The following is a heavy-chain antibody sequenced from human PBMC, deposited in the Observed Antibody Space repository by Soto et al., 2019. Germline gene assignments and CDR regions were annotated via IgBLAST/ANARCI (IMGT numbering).Heavy chain of an antibody. CDR2: INPNSGGT. V-gene: IGHV1-2*02. J-gene: IGHJ6*02. CDR3: ARDQSPSSGWPGMDV. CDR1: GYTFTDYY. D-gene: IGHD6-19*01. Sequence: QVQLVQSGAEAKKPGASVKVSCKASGYTFTDYYMHWVRQAPGQGLEWMGWINPNSGGTNYAQKFQGRVTMTRDTSISTAYMELNRLRSDDTAVYYCARDQSPSSGWPGMDVWGQGTTVTVSS.